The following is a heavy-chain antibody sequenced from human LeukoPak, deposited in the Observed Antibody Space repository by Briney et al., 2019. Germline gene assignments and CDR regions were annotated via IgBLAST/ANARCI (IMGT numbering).Heavy chain of an antibody. CDR3: ASGYYYDSSGPPDYFDY. D-gene: IGHD3-22*01. V-gene: IGHV3-7*01. CDR2: IKQDGSEK. Sequence: GGSLRLSCVASGFTFGSYWMSWVRQAPGKGLEWVANIKQDGSEKYYADSVKGRFTISRDNAKNSVYLQMNSLRAEDTAVYYCASGYYYDSSGPPDYFDYWGQGTLVTVSS. CDR1: GFTFGSYW. J-gene: IGHJ4*02.